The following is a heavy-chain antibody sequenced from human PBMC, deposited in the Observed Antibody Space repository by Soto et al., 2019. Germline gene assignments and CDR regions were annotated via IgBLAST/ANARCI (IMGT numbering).Heavy chain of an antibody. D-gene: IGHD3-10*01. CDR2: INAGNGNT. CDR1: GYTFTSYA. Sequence: QVPLVQSGAEVKKPGASVKVSCKASGYTFTSYAMHWVRQAPGQRLEWMGWINAGNGNTKYSQKFQGRVTITRDTSASTAYMELSSLRSEDTAVYYCAMSYYGSGSYDAFDIWGQGTMVTVSS. V-gene: IGHV1-3*01. CDR3: AMSYYGSGSYDAFDI. J-gene: IGHJ3*02.